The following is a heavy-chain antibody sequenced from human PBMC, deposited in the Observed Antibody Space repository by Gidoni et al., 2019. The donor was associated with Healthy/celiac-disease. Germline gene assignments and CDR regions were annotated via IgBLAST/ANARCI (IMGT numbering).Heavy chain of an antibody. Sequence: QVQLQQSGPGLVKPSQTLSLTCAISGDSVSSNSAAWNWIRQSPSRGLEWLGRTYYRSKWYNDYAVSVKSRITINPDTSKNQFSLQLNSVTPEDTAVYYCARNPWPDLVDIPNWFDPWGQGTLVTVSS. CDR2: TYYRSKWYN. V-gene: IGHV6-1*01. CDR1: GDSVSSNSAA. CDR3: ARNPWPDLVDIPNWFDP. J-gene: IGHJ5*02. D-gene: IGHD1-26*01.